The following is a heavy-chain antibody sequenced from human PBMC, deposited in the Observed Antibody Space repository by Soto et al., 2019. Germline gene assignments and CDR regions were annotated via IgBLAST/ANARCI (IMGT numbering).Heavy chain of an antibody. D-gene: IGHD2-2*01. CDR1: GYTFTSYA. J-gene: IGHJ6*03. Sequence: ASVKVSCKASGYTFTSYAMHWVRQAPGQRLEWMGWINAGNGNTKYSQKFQGRVTITRDTSASTAYMELSSLRSEDTAVYYCARNGQGTSYYYYYYMDVWGKGATVTVSS. CDR3: ARNGQGTSYYYYYYMDV. V-gene: IGHV1-3*01. CDR2: INAGNGNT.